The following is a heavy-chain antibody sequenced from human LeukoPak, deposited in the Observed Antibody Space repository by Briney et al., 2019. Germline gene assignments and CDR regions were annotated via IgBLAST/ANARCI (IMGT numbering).Heavy chain of an antibody. CDR1: RYTFTSYA. V-gene: IGHV7-4-1*02. J-gene: IGHJ5*02. Sequence: GASVKVSCKASRYTFTSYAMNWVRQAPGQGLEWMGWINTNTGNPTYAQGFTGRFVFSLDTSVSTAYLQISSLKAEDTAVYYCARALAVAGMKPYEGNWFDPWGQGTLVTVSS. CDR2: INTNTGNP. D-gene: IGHD6-19*01. CDR3: ARALAVAGMKPYEGNWFDP.